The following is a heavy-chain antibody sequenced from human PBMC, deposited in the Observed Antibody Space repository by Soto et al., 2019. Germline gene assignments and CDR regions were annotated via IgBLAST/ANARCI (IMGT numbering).Heavy chain of an antibody. CDR1: GGTFSSYA. CDR2: IIPIFGTA. Sequence: SVKVSCKASGGTFSSYAISWVRQAPGQGLEWMGGIIPIFGTANYAQKFQGRVTITADESTSTAYMELSSLRSEDTAVYYCARPHYDSSGYYYGGGYYFDYWGQGTLVTVSS. V-gene: IGHV1-69*13. D-gene: IGHD3-22*01. J-gene: IGHJ4*02. CDR3: ARPHYDSSGYYYGGGYYFDY.